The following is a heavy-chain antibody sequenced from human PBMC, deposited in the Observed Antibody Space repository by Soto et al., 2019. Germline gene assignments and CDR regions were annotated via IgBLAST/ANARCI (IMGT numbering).Heavy chain of an antibody. CDR3: ARDCGSGWTLYWHLAR. CDR1: GGTFSSYA. Sequence: GASVKVSCKASGGTFSSYAISWVRQAPGQGLEWMGGIIPIFGTANYAQKFQGRVTITADESTSTAYMELSSLRSEDTAVYYCARDCGSGWTLYWHLARWGRGTLVTVSS. V-gene: IGHV1-69*13. CDR2: IIPIFGTA. J-gene: IGHJ2*01. D-gene: IGHD6-19*01.